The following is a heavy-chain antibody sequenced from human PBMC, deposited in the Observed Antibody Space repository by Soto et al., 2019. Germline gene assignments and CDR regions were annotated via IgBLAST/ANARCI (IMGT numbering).Heavy chain of an antibody. J-gene: IGHJ6*02. CDR1: GGTLSSYT. V-gene: IGHV1-69*02. CDR3: ARYDIGYGMDV. D-gene: IGHD3-9*01. CDR2: IIPMFGIG. Sequence: QVQLVQSGAEVRKPGSSLKVSCKVSGGTLSSYTITWVRQAPGQGLEWMGRIIPMFGIGNYAQKFQGRVTITAYKSTNTAYMELSSLRSEDTAVYYCARYDIGYGMDVWGQGTTVTVSS.